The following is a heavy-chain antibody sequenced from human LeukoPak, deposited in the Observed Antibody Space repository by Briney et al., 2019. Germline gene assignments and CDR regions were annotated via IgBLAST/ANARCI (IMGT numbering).Heavy chain of an antibody. V-gene: IGHV3-7*01. Sequence: GGSLRLSCAASGFTFTTFWMSWVRQAPGKGLEWLANIKEDGSEKYYLDSVRGRITVSRDNAKNSLNLQIDSLGVEDTAVYYCARGVRGQLYNFDYWGPETLVTISS. CDR3: ARGVRGQLYNFDY. D-gene: IGHD5-18*01. CDR2: IKEDGSEK. J-gene: IGHJ4*02. CDR1: GFTFTTFW.